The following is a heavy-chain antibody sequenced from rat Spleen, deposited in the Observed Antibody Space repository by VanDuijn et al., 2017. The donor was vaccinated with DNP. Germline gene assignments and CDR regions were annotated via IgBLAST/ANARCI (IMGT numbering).Heavy chain of an antibody. CDR3: ATGGAADY. CDR1: GFIFSNYW. Sequence: EVQLVETGGGLVQPGRSLKLSCVASGFIFSNYWMFWIRQAPGKGLEWVTSINTDGGSTFYSDSVKGRFTISRDNAKSTLYLQMDSLRSEDTATYYCATGGAADYWGQGVMVTVSS. V-gene: IGHV5-58*01. D-gene: IGHD1-2*01. J-gene: IGHJ2*01. CDR2: INTDGGST.